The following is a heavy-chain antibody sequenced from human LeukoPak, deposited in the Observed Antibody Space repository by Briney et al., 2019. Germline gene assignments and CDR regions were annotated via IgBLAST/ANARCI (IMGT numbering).Heavy chain of an antibody. J-gene: IGHJ6*03. CDR3: ARVGLRGYTLEVGYYYMDV. CDR1: GYTFTGYY. V-gene: IGHV1-2*02. D-gene: IGHD5-18*01. CDR2: INPNSGGT. Sequence: GASVKVSCTASGYTFTGYYMHWVRQAPGQGLEWMGWINPNSGGTNYAQKFQGRVTMTRDTSISTAYMELSRLRSDDTAVYYCARVGLRGYTLEVGYYYMDVWGKGTTVTVSS.